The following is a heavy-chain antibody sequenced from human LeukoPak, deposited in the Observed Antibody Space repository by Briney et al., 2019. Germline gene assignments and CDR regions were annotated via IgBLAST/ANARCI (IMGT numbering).Heavy chain of an antibody. Sequence: PGGSLRLSCAASAFSFSKFALIWVRQAPGKGLEWVSAITANGGYTLYADAVKGRFTVSRDNSKNTLYLQINSLRPEDTAMYYCAKDPNGDYIGALDFWGQGTMVTVSS. CDR3: AKDPNGDYIGALDF. V-gene: IGHV3-23*01. D-gene: IGHD4-17*01. CDR1: AFSFSKFA. CDR2: ITANGGYT. J-gene: IGHJ3*01.